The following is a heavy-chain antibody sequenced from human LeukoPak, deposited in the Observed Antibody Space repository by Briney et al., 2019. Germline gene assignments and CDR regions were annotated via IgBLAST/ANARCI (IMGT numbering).Heavy chain of an antibody. V-gene: IGHV4-34*01. CDR2: LNHSGST. Sequence: SETLSLTCAVYGGSFRGYYWSWLRQPPGKGLEWLEELNHSGSTNYHPSLNSRVTISVDTSKNQFSLKLSSVTAADTAVYYCARGRHCSSTSCYRIRYYYYYMDVWGKGTTVTVSS. J-gene: IGHJ6*03. CDR3: ARGRHCSSTSCYRIRYYYYYMDV. CDR1: GGSFRGYY. D-gene: IGHD2-2*01.